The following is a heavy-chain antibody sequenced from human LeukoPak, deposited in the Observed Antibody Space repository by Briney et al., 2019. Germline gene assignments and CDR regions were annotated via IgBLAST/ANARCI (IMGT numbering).Heavy chain of an antibody. Sequence: SETLSLTCTVSGGSISSSSYYWSWIRQPPGKGLEWIGEINHSGSTNYNPSLKSRVTVSVDTSKNQFSLKLTAVTAADTAVYYCARARGTVAIDYWGQGTLVTVSS. V-gene: IGHV4-39*07. J-gene: IGHJ4*02. D-gene: IGHD5-12*01. CDR1: GGSISSSSYY. CDR3: ARARGTVAIDY. CDR2: INHSGST.